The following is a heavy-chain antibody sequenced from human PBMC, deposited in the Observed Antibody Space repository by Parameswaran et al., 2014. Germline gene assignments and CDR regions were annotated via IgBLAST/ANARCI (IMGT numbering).Heavy chain of an antibody. CDR3: ARDIRTTTLSLYGLDV. J-gene: IGHJ6*02. Sequence: ASVKVSCKASGHTFTDYTFSWVRQAPGQGLEWMAWVSAFNGDRRYAESLQGRVTVTTDTSTSTAYMDLRSLRSDDTAVYYCARDIRTTTLSLYGLDVWGQGTTVTVSS. D-gene: IGHD4-11*01. V-gene: IGHV1-18*01. CDR2: VSAFNGDR. CDR1: GHTFTDYT.